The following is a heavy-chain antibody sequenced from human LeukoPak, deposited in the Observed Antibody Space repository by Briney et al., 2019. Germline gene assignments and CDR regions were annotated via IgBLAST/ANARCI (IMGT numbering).Heavy chain of an antibody. CDR1: GGSISSYY. CDR3: ARDHEDPYYFDY. V-gene: IGHV4-59*01. J-gene: IGHJ4*02. Sequence: SETLSLTCTVSGGSISSYYWSWIRQPPGKGLEWIGYIYHSGSTNYNPSLKSRVTISVDTSKNQFSLKLSSVTAADTAVYYCARDHEDPYYFDYWGQGTLVTVSS. CDR2: IYHSGST.